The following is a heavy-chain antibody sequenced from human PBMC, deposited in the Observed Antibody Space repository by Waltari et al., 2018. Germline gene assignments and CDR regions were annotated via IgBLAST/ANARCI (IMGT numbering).Heavy chain of an antibody. D-gene: IGHD6-19*01. Sequence: QLQLQESGPGLVKPSETLSLTCTVSGGSISSSSYYWGWIRQPPGKGLEWIGSIYYSGSTYYTPSLKSRVTISVDTSKNQFSLKLSSVTAADTAVYYCARHIAVAGTTDYWGQGTLVTVSS. CDR2: IYYSGST. CDR1: GGSISSSSYY. V-gene: IGHV4-39*01. J-gene: IGHJ4*02. CDR3: ARHIAVAGTTDY.